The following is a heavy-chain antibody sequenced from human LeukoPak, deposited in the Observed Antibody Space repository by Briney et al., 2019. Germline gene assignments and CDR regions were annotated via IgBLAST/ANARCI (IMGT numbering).Heavy chain of an antibody. CDR1: GFTFSSYA. Sequence: GGSLRLSCAASGFTFSSYAMSWVRQAPGKGLEWVSAISGSGGSTYYADSVKGRFTISRDNSKNTLYLQMNSLRAEDTAVYYCAKDWAAYDSSGYIDYWGRGTLVTVSS. D-gene: IGHD3-22*01. CDR3: AKDWAAYDSSGYIDY. J-gene: IGHJ4*02. CDR2: ISGSGGST. V-gene: IGHV3-23*01.